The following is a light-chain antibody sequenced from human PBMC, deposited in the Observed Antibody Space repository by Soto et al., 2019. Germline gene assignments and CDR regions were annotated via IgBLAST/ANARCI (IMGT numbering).Light chain of an antibody. CDR1: TSDIGSYNL. CDR3: CSYAGSSTFYV. Sequence: QSALTQPASVSGSPGQSITISCTGNTSDIGSYNLVSWYQQHPGKAPKLMIFEVNKRPSGVSDRFSGSKSGNTASLTIYGLHAEDEADYYCCSYAGSSTFYVFGTATKVTVL. CDR2: EVN. J-gene: IGLJ1*01. V-gene: IGLV2-23*02.